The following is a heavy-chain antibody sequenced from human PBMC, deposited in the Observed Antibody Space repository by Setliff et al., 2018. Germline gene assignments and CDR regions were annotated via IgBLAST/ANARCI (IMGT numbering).Heavy chain of an antibody. J-gene: IGHJ3*02. Sequence: SGFTFSSYAMSWVRQAPGKGLEWVSAISGSGGSTYYADSVKGRFTISRDNSKNTPYLQMNSLRAEDTAVYYCAKEALLWFGELSDAFDIWGQGTMVTVSS. D-gene: IGHD3-10*01. CDR2: ISGSGGST. CDR1: GFTFSSYA. CDR3: AKEALLWFGELSDAFDI. V-gene: IGHV3-23*01.